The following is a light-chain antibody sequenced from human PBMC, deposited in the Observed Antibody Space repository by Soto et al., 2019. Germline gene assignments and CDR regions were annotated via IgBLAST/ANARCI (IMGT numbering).Light chain of an antibody. CDR1: QSISSS. CDR3: QQSFNLPWT. J-gene: IGKJ1*01. CDR2: AAS. Sequence: DIEMTQSPSSLSASVGETITITCRASQSISSSLNWFQHSPGQPPKLLLFAASNLHAGVPPRFSGSGSGTSFSLTIRSLQPEDFATFYCQQSFNLPWTFGPGTRVEFK. V-gene: IGKV1-39*01.